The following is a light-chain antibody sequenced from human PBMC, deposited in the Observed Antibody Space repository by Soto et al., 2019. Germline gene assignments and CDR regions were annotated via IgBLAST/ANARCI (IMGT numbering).Light chain of an antibody. CDR2: AAS. J-gene: IGKJ1*01. V-gene: IGKV1-39*01. CDR3: KQSYMAPWP. CDR1: QSISTY. Sequence: DIQMTHSPSSLSASVGDRVSITCRASQSISTYLNWYQQKPGKVPRLLIYAASSLQSGVPSRFRGSASGIDFTLTISSLQSEDFAPYYCKQSYMAPWPVGQGTKVDIK.